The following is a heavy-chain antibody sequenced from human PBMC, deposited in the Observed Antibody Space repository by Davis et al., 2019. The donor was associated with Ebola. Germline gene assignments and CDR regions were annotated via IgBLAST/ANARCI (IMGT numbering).Heavy chain of an antibody. J-gene: IGHJ4*02. CDR3: ARGDSSGWYDFDY. D-gene: IGHD6-19*01. Sequence: AASVKVSCKTSGYIFTSYDINWVRQATGQGLEWMGWMNPNSGNTGYAQKFQGRVTMTRNTSMSTAHMELSSLRSEDTAVYYCARGDSSGWYDFDYWGQGTLVTVSS. CDR2: MNPNSGNT. V-gene: IGHV1-8*01. CDR1: GYIFTSYD.